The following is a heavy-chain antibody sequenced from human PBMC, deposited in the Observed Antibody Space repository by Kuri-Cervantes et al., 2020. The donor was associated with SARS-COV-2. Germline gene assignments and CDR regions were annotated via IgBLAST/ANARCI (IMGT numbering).Heavy chain of an antibody. J-gene: IGHJ6*03. CDR2: INPNSGGT. V-gene: IGHV1-2*02. CDR3: AREYYDILTGYPRHGPYYYYMDV. CDR1: GYTFTGYY. D-gene: IGHD3-9*01. Sequence: ASVKVSCKASGYTFTGYYMHWVGQAPGQGLEWMGWINPNSGGTNYAQKFQGRVTMTRDTSISTAYMELSRLRSDDTAVYYCAREYYDILTGYPRHGPYYYYMDVWGKGTTVTVSS.